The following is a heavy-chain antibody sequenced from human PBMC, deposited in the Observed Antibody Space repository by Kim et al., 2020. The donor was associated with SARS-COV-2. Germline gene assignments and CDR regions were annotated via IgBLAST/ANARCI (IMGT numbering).Heavy chain of an antibody. CDR1: GGSISSSNW. CDR3: ASFSDNTSGQGDTD. V-gene: IGHV4-4*02. Sequence: SETLSLTCAVSGGSISSSNWWSWVRQPPGKGLEWIGEIYHSGSTNYNPSLKSRVTISVDKSKNQFSLKLSSVTAADTAVYYCASFSDNTSGQGDTDWGQGTLVTVSS. CDR2: IYHSGST. D-gene: IGHD3-16*01. J-gene: IGHJ4*02.